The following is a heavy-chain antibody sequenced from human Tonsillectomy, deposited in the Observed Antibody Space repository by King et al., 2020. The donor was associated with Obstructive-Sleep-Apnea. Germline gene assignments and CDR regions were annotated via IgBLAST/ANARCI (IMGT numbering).Heavy chain of an antibody. CDR1: GYTFTGYH. J-gene: IGHJ4*02. V-gene: IGHV1-2*02. CDR3: ATVAVATATYYFDY. D-gene: IGHD4-17*01. Sequence: VQLVESGAEVKKPGASVKVSCKASGYTFTGYHIHWVRQAPGHGLEWMGWINPNSGATYYAQQFQGRVTMTRDTSISTAYMELSRLRSDDTAVYYCATVAVATATYYFDYWGQGTLVTVSS. CDR2: INPNSGAT.